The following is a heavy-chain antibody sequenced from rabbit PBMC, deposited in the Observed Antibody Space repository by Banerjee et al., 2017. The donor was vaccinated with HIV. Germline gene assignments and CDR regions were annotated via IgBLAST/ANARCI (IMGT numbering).Heavy chain of an antibody. CDR2: IYVNSGST. CDR1: GIDFSSWYY. CDR3: ARDLAGVIGWNFGW. D-gene: IGHD4-1*01. V-gene: IGHV1S43*01. J-gene: IGHJ6*01. Sequence: QQQLEESGGGLVKPGGTLTLTCKVSGIDFSSWYYMCWVRQAPGKGLELVGCIYVNSGSTWYASWVNGRFTISRSTSLNTVDLKMTSLTAADTATYFCARDLAGVIGWNFGWWGQGTLVTVS.